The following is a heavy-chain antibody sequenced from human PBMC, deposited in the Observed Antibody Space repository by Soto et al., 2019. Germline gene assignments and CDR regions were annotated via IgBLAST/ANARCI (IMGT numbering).Heavy chain of an antibody. CDR1: VGSISSGGYS. Sequence: SETLSLTCAVSVGSISSGGYSLSWIRQPPGKGLEWIGYIYHSGSTYYNPSLKSRVTISVDRSKNQFSLKLSSVTAADTAVYYCAGSYGDSLEYWGQGTLVTVSS. J-gene: IGHJ4*01. V-gene: IGHV4-30-2*01. CDR3: AGSYGDSLEY. CDR2: IYHSGST. D-gene: IGHD5-18*01.